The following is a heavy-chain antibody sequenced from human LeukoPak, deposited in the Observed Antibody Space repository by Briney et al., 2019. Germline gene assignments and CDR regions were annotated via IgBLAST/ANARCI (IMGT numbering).Heavy chain of an antibody. CDR2: ISGSGGST. V-gene: IGHV3-23*01. CDR3: AKDLRRATQEMATIDAFDI. J-gene: IGHJ3*02. D-gene: IGHD5-24*01. Sequence: GGSLRLSCAASGFTFSSYDMHWVRQAPGKGLEWVSAISGSGGSTYYADSVKGRFTISRDNSKNTLYLQMNSLRAEDTAVYYCAKDLRRATQEMATIDAFDIWGQGTMVTVSS. CDR1: GFTFSSYD.